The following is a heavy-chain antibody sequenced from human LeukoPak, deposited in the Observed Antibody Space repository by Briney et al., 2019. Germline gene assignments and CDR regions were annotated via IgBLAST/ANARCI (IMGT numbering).Heavy chain of an antibody. V-gene: IGHV3-23*01. CDR1: GITLSNYG. CDR2: ISGSGGAT. J-gene: IGHJ4*02. D-gene: IGHD2-21*01. CDR3: AKRGVVIRAILVGFHKEAYYFDS. Sequence: PGGSLRLSCAVSGITLSNYGMSWVRQAPGKGLEWVAGISGSGGATKYADSVKGRFAISRDNAKNTLYLQMNSLRAEDTAVYFCAKRGVVIRAILVGFHKEAYYFDSWGQGALVTVSS.